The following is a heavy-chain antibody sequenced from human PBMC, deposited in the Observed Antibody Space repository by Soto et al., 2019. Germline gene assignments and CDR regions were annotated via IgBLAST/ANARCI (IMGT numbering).Heavy chain of an antibody. J-gene: IGHJ4*02. D-gene: IGHD3-22*01. CDR1: GGSISRYY. CDR2: IYFRGTT. CDR3: ARMNYYDTSGYPFDY. Sequence: PSETLSLTCTVSGGSISRYYWSWIRQPPGKGLEWIGYIYFRGTTNYNPSLKSRVTMSADTSKNQFSLKLNSVTAADTAVYYCARMNYYDTSGYPFDYWGQGMMVTVS. V-gene: IGHV4-59*01.